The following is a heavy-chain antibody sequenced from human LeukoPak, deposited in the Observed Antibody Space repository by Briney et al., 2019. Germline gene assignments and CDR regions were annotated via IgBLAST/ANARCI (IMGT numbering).Heavy chain of an antibody. D-gene: IGHD6-13*01. CDR2: MNPNSGNT. CDR1: GYTFTSYD. J-gene: IGHJ6*02. Sequence: ASVKVSCKASGYTFTSYDINWVRQATGQGLEWMGWMNPNSGNTGYAQKFQGRVTMTRNTSISTAYMELSSLRSEDTAVYYCARGFTGIQQLVSEVYYYYGMDVWGQGTTVTVSS. CDR3: ARGFTGIQQLVSEVYYYYGMDV. V-gene: IGHV1-8*01.